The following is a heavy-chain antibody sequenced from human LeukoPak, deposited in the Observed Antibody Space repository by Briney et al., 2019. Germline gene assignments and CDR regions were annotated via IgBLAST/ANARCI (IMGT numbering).Heavy chain of an antibody. CDR1: GFRFGGYA. D-gene: IGHD3-10*02. CDR2: IRSKALYGTS. V-gene: IGHV3-49*04. CDR3: VRESVRDYYFDF. J-gene: IGHJ4*02. Sequence: PGGSLRLSCSGSGFRFGGYALSWVRQAPGQGLERVGFIRSKALYGTSEYAASVEGRFAISRDDSNNIVYLQMNSLKTEDTAVYFCVRESVRDYYFDFWGQGTLVTVSS.